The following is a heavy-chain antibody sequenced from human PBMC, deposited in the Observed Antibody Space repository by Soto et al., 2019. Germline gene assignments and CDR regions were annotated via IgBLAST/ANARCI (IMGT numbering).Heavy chain of an antibody. J-gene: IGHJ6*02. V-gene: IGHV3-33*01. Sequence: QVQLVESGGGLVQPGRSLRLSCAASGFTFSSYGMHWVRQAPGKGLEWVAVIWYDGSNKYYADSVKGRFTISRDNSKNTLYLQMNSLRAEDTAVYYCARDTAIYSGDYYYGMDVWGQGTTVTVSS. D-gene: IGHD5-18*01. CDR1: GFTFSSYG. CDR3: ARDTAIYSGDYYYGMDV. CDR2: IWYDGSNK.